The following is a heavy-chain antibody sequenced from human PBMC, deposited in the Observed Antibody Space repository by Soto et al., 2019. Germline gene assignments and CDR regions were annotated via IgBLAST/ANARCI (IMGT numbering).Heavy chain of an antibody. CDR2: VFSSVSA. V-gene: IGHV4-4*07. J-gene: IGHJ4*02. Sequence: ETLSLTCIVAGVSVTYDIWWLGREPVNKGLEWIGRVFSSVSATYNPTLKSRVRISMDTPENRISLNHDSVTAADAGVYDCTRDGMTTGDTWGPGTLVTVSS. D-gene: IGHD2-21*02. CDR3: TRDGMTTGDT. CDR1: GVSVTYDI.